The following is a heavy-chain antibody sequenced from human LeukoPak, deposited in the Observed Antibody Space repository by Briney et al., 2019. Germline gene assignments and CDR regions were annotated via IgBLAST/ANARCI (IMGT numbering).Heavy chain of an antibody. D-gene: IGHD3-3*01. J-gene: IGHJ6*03. CDR1: GGTFSSYA. CDR2: IIPIFGTA. V-gene: IGHV1-69*01. Sequence: GSSVKVSCKASGGTFSSYAISWVRQAPGQGLEWMGGIIPIFGTANYAQKFQGRVTITADESTSTAYMELSSLRSEDTAVYYCARGSYYDFWSGPRDYYYYMDVWGKGTTVTASS. CDR3: ARGSYYDFWSGPRDYYYYMDV.